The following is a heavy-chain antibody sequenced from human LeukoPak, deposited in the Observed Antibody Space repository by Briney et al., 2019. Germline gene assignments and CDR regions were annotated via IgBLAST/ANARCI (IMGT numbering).Heavy chain of an antibody. D-gene: IGHD2-2*01. CDR3: ARQVDTSRGAV. CDR2: IYYSGST. V-gene: IGHV4-59*05. J-gene: IGHJ6*04. CDR1: GGSISSYY. Sequence: SETLSLTCTVSGGSISSYYWSWIRQPAGKGLEWIGSIYYSGSTYYNPSLKSRVTISVDTSKNQFSLKLSSVAAADTAVYYCARQVDTSRGAVWGKGTTVTVSS.